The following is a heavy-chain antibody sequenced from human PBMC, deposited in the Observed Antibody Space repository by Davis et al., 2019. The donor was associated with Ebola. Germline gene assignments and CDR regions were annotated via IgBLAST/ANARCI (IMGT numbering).Heavy chain of an antibody. CDR2: IIPIFGTA. Sequence: SVKVSCKASGYTFTSYDINWVRQAPGQGLEWMGGIIPIFGTANYAQKFQGRVTITADESTSTAYMELSSLRSEDTAVYYCAREKRRAFDIWGQGTMVTVSS. V-gene: IGHV1-69*13. D-gene: IGHD6-25*01. J-gene: IGHJ3*02. CDR1: GYTFTSYD. CDR3: AREKRRAFDI.